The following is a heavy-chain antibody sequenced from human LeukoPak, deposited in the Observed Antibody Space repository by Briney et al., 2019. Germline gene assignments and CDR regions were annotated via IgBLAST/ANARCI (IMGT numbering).Heavy chain of an antibody. D-gene: IGHD6-13*01. J-gene: IGHJ6*03. Sequence: ASVKVSCKASGYTFTGYYMHWVRQAPGQGLEWMGWINPNSGGTNYAQKFQGRVTMTRDTSISTAYMELSRLRSDDTAVYYCARVRIAAAGSEFSYYYYYMDVWGKGTTVTVSS. CDR3: ARVRIAAAGSEFSYYYYYMDV. CDR2: INPNSGGT. CDR1: GYTFTGYY. V-gene: IGHV1-2*02.